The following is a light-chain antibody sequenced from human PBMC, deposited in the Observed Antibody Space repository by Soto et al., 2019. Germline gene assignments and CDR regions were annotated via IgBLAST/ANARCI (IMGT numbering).Light chain of an antibody. V-gene: IGKV1-5*01. J-gene: IGKJ1*01. CDR2: DAS. CDR3: QQYNTHWT. CDR1: QSVSNW. Sequence: DIQVTQSPYTLSACVGDRVAITCRASQSVSNWLAWYQQKPGKAPKLPIFDASTLQSGVPSRFSGSRSGTEFTLTISGLQPDDFATYYCQQYNTHWTFGQGTKVDI.